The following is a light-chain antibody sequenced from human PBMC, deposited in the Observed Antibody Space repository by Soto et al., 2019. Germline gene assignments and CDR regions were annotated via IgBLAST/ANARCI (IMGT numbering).Light chain of an antibody. Sequence: QSVLTQPPSASGSPGQSVTISCTGTSSDVGGYNYVSWYQQNPGKAPKLMIYEVSKRPSGVPDRFSGSKSGNTASLTVSGLQAEDEADYYCSSYAGSNNYVFGTGTKVTVL. CDR3: SSYAGSNNYV. CDR2: EVS. V-gene: IGLV2-8*01. J-gene: IGLJ1*01. CDR1: SSDVGGYNY.